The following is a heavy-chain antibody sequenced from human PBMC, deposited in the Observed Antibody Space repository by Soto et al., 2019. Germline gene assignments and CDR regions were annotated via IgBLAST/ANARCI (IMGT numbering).Heavy chain of an antibody. Sequence: GGSLRLSCAASGFTFSTYAMTWVRQAPGKGLEWVSAISGSGRRTYYADPLKGRFTVSRDNSKNTLYLEMNSLRAEDTAIYYCAKCPRMVAVESTESWFGPWGQGTLVTVSS. CDR2: ISGSGRRT. CDR1: GFTFSTYA. D-gene: IGHD2-15*01. J-gene: IGHJ5*02. V-gene: IGHV3-23*01. CDR3: AKCPRMVAVESTESWFGP.